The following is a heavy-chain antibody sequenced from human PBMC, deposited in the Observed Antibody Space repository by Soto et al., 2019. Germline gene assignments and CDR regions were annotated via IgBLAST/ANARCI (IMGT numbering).Heavy chain of an antibody. CDR2: ISGSGGST. J-gene: IGHJ5*02. D-gene: IGHD3-9*01. CDR1: GFTFSAYT. Sequence: GGSLRLSCAASGFTFSAYTMSWVRQAPGKGLEWVSAISGSGGSTYYADSVKGRFTISRDNSKDTLYLQMNSLRAEDTAVYFCAKPTDYDILTSYYGDSWGQGTLVTVSS. V-gene: IGHV3-23*01. CDR3: AKPTDYDILTSYYGDS.